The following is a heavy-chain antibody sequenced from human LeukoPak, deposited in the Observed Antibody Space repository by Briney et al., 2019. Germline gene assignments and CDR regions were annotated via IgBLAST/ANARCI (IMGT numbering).Heavy chain of an antibody. CDR2: IRSKANSYAT. CDR1: GFTFSGSA. V-gene: IGHV3-73*01. D-gene: IGHD3-9*01. Sequence: GGSLRLSCAASGFTFSGSAVHWVRQASGKGLEWVGRIRSKANSYATAYAASVKGRFTISRDNAKNSLYLQMSSLGAEDTAVYYCARLRYLDYWGQGTLVTVSS. J-gene: IGHJ4*02. CDR3: ARLRYLDY.